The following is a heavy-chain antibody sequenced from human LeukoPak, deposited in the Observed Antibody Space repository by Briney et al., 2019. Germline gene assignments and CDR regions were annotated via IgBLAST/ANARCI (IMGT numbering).Heavy chain of an antibody. V-gene: IGHV1-2*02. J-gene: IGHJ4*02. CDR2: INPGTGAT. Sequence: ASVKVSCKASGYTFTAFYIQWVRQAPGQGLEWMGWINPGTGATKYAQNFRGRVAVTRDTSISTAYMELTRLTSDDTAMYYCARDDSGFYGDGFFDWGQGTLVTVSS. CDR3: ARDDSGFYGDGFFD. CDR1: GYTFTAFY. D-gene: IGHD4-17*01.